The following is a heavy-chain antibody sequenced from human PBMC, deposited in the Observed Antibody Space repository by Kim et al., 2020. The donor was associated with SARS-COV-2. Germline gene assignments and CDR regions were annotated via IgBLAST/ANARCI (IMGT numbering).Heavy chain of an antibody. CDR1: GGSFSGYY. Sequence: SETLSLTCAVYGGSFSGYYWSWIRQPPGKGLEWIGEINHSGSTNYNPSLKSRVTISVDTSKNQFSLKLSSVTAADTAVYYCARVPKIYSSRYFDYWGQGTLVTVSS. CDR3: ARVPKIYSSRYFDY. V-gene: IGHV4-34*01. D-gene: IGHD6-13*01. CDR2: INHSGST. J-gene: IGHJ4*02.